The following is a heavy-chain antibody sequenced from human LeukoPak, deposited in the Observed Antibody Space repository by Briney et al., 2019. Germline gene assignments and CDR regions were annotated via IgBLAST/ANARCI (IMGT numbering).Heavy chain of an antibody. CDR2: INPKTGGA. D-gene: IGHD3-10*01. CDR3: ARDGRLTIFVRGIITEGSPPKN. Sequence: ASVKVSCKASGYTFTDSYMHWVRQAPGQGLEWMGWINPKTGGANYAQRFQGRVTMTRDTSIRTAYMELNSLRSDDTAVYYCARDGRLTIFVRGIITEGSPPKNWGQGTLVTVSS. J-gene: IGHJ4*02. CDR1: GYTFTDSY. V-gene: IGHV1-2*02.